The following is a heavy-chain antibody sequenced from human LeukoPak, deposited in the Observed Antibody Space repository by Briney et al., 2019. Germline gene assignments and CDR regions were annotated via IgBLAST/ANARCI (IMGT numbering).Heavy chain of an antibody. CDR2: IYHSGST. D-gene: IGHD3-10*01. J-gene: IGHJ5*02. CDR1: GGSITSNNR. Sequence: PSETLSLTCAVSGGSITSNNRWSWLRQPPGRGLEWIGEIYHSGSTNYSPSLKSRVTISVDKSKNHFSLKLSSVTAADTGVYYCARVGTMLRGNHNWFDPWGQGTLVTVSS. CDR3: ARVGTMLRGNHNWFDP. V-gene: IGHV4-4*02.